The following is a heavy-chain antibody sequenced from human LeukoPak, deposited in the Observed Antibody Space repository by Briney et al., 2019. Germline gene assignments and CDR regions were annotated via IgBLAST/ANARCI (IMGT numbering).Heavy chain of an antibody. CDR2: IYTSGST. CDR1: GGSISSYY. V-gene: IGHV4-4*07. CDR3: ARAAAAAGGQYFDY. D-gene: IGHD6-13*01. Sequence: SETLSLTCTVSGGSISSYYWSWIRQPAGKGLEWIGRIYTSGSTNYNPSLKSRVTISVDTSKNQFSLELSSVTAADTAVYYCARAAAAAGGQYFDYWGQGTLVAVSS. J-gene: IGHJ4*02.